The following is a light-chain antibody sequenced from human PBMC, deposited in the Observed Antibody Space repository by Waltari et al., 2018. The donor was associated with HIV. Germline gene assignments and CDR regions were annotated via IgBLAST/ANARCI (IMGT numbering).Light chain of an antibody. V-gene: IGLV4-69*01. Sequence: QLVLTQSPSASASLGASVKLTCTLSSGHNSYAIAWHQQQPEKGPRYLMKLKSDGSHKKGDGIPDRFSGSSSGAGRFLSIPSLQSEDEADYYCQTWATGIRVFGGGTKLTVL. CDR2: LKSDGSH. CDR1: SGHNSYA. CDR3: QTWATGIRV. J-gene: IGLJ3*02.